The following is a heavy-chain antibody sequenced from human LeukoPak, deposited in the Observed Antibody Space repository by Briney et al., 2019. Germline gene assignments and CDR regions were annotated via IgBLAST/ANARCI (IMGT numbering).Heavy chain of an antibody. D-gene: IGHD3-22*01. J-gene: IGHJ5*02. Sequence: PSETLSLTCAVYGGSFSGYYWSWIRQPPGKGLEWIGEINHSGSTNYNPSLKSRVTISVDTSKNQFSLKLSSVTAADTAVYYCARFDSSGYYNGFDPWAREPWSPSPQ. CDR3: ARFDSSGYYNGFDP. CDR2: INHSGST. V-gene: IGHV4-34*01. CDR1: GGSFSGYY.